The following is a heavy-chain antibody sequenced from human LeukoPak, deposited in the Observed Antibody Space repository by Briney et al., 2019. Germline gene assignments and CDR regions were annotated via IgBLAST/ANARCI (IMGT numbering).Heavy chain of an antibody. Sequence: PGGSLRLSCAASGFTFSSYNMNWVRQAPGKGLEWVSSISSSSSYIYYADSVKGRFTISRDNAKNSLYLQMNSLRAEDTAVYYCARYCSSTSCYYGMDVWGQGTTVTVSS. CDR2: ISSSSSYI. J-gene: IGHJ6*02. CDR1: GFTFSSYN. D-gene: IGHD2-2*01. V-gene: IGHV3-21*01. CDR3: ARYCSSTSCYYGMDV.